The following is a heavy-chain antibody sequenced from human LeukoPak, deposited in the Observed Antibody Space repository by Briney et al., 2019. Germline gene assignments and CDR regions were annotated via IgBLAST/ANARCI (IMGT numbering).Heavy chain of an antibody. Sequence: GGSLRLSCAASGFTFSSYAMSWVRQAPGKGLEWVSATDGSGGSAYYADSVKGRFTISRDNSKNTLYLQMNSLRAEDTAVYYCAKDRPHPSAEPTNFDFLGQGTLVTVSS. CDR1: GFTFSSYA. CDR2: TDGSGGSA. CDR3: AKDRPHPSAEPTNFDF. J-gene: IGHJ4*02. V-gene: IGHV3-23*01. D-gene: IGHD1-14*01.